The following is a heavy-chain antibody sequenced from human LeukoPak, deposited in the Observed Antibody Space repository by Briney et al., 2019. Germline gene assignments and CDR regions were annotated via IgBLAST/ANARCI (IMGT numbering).Heavy chain of an antibody. CDR1: GFTFSNAW. V-gene: IGHV3-15*01. CDR2: IKSKTDGGTT. Sequence: GGSLRLSCAASGFTFSNAWMSWVRQAPGKGLEWVGRIKSKTDGGTTDYAAPVKGRFTISRDDSKNTLYLQMNSLKTEDTAVYYCTTEGSSWTWAFDYWGQGTLVTVSS. J-gene: IGHJ4*02. CDR3: TTEGSSWTWAFDY. D-gene: IGHD6-13*01.